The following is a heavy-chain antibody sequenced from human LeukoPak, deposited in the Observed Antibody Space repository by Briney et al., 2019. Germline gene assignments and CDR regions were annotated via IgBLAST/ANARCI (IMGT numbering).Heavy chain of an antibody. D-gene: IGHD2-15*01. CDR2: INAYNGNT. Sequence: ASVKVSCKASGYTFTSYGISWVRQAPGQGLEWMGWINAYNGNTNYAQKLQGRVTMTTDTSTSTAYMELRSLRSDDTAVYYCARDRDVVVVALENWFDPWGQGTLVTVSS. J-gene: IGHJ5*02. V-gene: IGHV1-18*01. CDR1: GYTFTSYG. CDR3: ARDRDVVVVALENWFDP.